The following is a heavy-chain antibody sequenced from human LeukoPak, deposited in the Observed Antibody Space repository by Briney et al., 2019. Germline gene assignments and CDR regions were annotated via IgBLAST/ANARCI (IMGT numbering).Heavy chain of an antibody. J-gene: IGHJ6*02. CDR3: ARFPFSSGWLGVTALYHYYGTDV. V-gene: IGHV1-18*01. Sequence: ASVTVSCKPSGYTFTNYDISWVRQAPGQGLEWMGWISPFNGNANYAQKIRGRVTITTDTSTRTAYIELRSLVSDDTAVYYCARFPFSSGWLGVTALYHYYGTDVWGQGTTITVSS. CDR2: ISPFNGNA. CDR1: GYTFTNYD. D-gene: IGHD6-19*01.